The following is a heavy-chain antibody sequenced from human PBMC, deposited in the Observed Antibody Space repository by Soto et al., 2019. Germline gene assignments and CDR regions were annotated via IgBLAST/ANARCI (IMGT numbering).Heavy chain of an antibody. V-gene: IGHV3-33*06. Sequence: GGSLRLSCAASGFTFSSYGMHWVRQAPGKGLEWVAVIWYDGSNKYYADSVKGRFTISRDNSKNTLYLQMNSLRAEDTAVYCCAKDTNSYVPGIDYWGQGTLVTVPQ. J-gene: IGHJ4*02. CDR2: IWYDGSNK. D-gene: IGHD1-26*01. CDR3: AKDTNSYVPGIDY. CDR1: GFTFSSYG.